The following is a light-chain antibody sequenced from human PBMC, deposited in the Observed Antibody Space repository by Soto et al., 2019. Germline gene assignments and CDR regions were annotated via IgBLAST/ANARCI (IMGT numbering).Light chain of an antibody. CDR1: SSDVGGYNY. V-gene: IGLV2-14*01. CDR3: SSYTSNSAPYV. Sequence: QSALTQPDSVSGSPGQSITISCTGTSSDVGGYNYVSWYQQYPGKAPKIKIYDVTNRPSGISNRFSGSKSGNTASLTISGLQPDDEADYYCSSYTSNSAPYVFGTGTKVTVL. CDR2: DVT. J-gene: IGLJ1*01.